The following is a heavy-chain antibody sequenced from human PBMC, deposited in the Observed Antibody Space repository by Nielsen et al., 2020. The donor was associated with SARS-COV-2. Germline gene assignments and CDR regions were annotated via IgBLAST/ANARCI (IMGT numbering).Heavy chain of an antibody. CDR3: ARANSSGWYEGDAFDI. D-gene: IGHD6-19*01. J-gene: IGHJ3*02. V-gene: IGHV3-9*01. Sequence: SLKISCAASGFTFDDYAMHWVRQAPGKGLEWVSGISWNSGSIGYADSVKGRFTISRDNAKNSLYLQMNSLRAEDTAVYYCARANSSGWYEGDAFDIWGQGTMVTVSS. CDR2: ISWNSGSI. CDR1: GFTFDDYA.